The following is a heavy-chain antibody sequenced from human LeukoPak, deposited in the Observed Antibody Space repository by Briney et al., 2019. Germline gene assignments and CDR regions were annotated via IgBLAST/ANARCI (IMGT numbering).Heavy chain of an antibody. V-gene: IGHV3-23*01. D-gene: IGHD2-15*01. CDR2: ISGGGGST. CDR3: AKARVVAAIYNY. CDR1: GFTFSSYA. J-gene: IGHJ4*02. Sequence: GGSLRLSCAASGFTFSSYAMSWVRQAPGKGLEWVSAISGGGGSTYYADSVKGRFTISRDNSKNTLYLQMNSLRAEDTAVHYCAKARVVAAIYNYWGQGTLVTVSS.